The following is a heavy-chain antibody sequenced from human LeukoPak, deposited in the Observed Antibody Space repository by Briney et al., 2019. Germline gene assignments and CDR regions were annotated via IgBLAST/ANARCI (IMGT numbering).Heavy chain of an antibody. CDR3: SWDHTGKEDI. D-gene: IGHD2-8*02. Sequence: GGSLRLSCAASGFTFSSYAMSWVRQAPGKGLEWVSSISSSSSYIYYADSVKGRFTISRDNAKNSLYLQMNSLRAEDTAVYYCSWDHTGKEDIWGHGTMVTVSS. J-gene: IGHJ3*02. V-gene: IGHV3-21*01. CDR1: GFTFSSYA. CDR2: ISSSSSYI.